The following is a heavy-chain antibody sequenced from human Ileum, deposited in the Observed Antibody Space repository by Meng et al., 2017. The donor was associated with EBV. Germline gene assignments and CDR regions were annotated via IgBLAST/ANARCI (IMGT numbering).Heavy chain of an antibody. D-gene: IGHD2-8*02. V-gene: IGHV4-34*12. J-gene: IGHJ4*02. CDR3: ARRPTGIDY. CDR2: IIHGGSP. CDR1: GGSLSGAY. Sequence: QGQLRPWGAGLLQPSEPLALACAVNGGSLSGAYWNWIRQPPGKGLEWIGEIIHGGSPSYNPSLKSRVTISIDTSKNQLSLMLSSVTAADTAVYYCARRPTGIDYWGQGTLVTVSS.